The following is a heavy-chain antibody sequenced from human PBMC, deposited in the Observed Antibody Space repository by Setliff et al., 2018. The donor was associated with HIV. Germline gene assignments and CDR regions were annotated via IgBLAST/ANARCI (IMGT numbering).Heavy chain of an antibody. D-gene: IGHD3-22*01. V-gene: IGHV4-30-2*01. Sequence: PSETLSLTCTVSGGFISTGGYSWSWIRQPPGKGLEWIGYIYHSGNTYYNPSLKSRVSISVDRSKNHFSLRLSPVTAADTAVYFCARLRITMIMMLNYFDYWGQGTLVTVSS. CDR1: GGFISTGGYS. J-gene: IGHJ4*02. CDR3: ARLRITMIMMLNYFDY. CDR2: IYHSGNT.